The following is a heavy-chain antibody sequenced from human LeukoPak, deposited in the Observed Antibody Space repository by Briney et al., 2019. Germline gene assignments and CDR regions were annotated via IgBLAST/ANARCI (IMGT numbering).Heavy chain of an antibody. CDR1: GFTFSDYY. D-gene: IGHD4-17*01. Sequence: PGGSLRLSCAASGFTFSDYYMSWVRQAPGKGLEWVSAISGSGGSTYYADSVKGRFTISRDNSKNTLYLQMNSLRAEDTAVYYCASRWIDDYGDYTTGYWGQGTLVTVSS. V-gene: IGHV3-23*01. J-gene: IGHJ4*02. CDR2: ISGSGGST. CDR3: ASRWIDDYGDYTTGY.